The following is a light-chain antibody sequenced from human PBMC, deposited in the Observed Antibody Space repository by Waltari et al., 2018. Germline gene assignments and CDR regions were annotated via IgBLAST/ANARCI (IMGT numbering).Light chain of an antibody. CDR2: KES. CDR3: QQYNSYSLLS. V-gene: IGKV1-5*03. CDR1: QSISKW. J-gene: IGKJ4*01. Sequence: DIQMTQSASTLTASLGDRVLFSFRASQSISKWLAWYQQTPVKAPNLLIYKESTLESGVPSRFSGSGSGTEFTLTISSLQPEDFATYYCQQYNSYSLLSFGGGTKVEIK.